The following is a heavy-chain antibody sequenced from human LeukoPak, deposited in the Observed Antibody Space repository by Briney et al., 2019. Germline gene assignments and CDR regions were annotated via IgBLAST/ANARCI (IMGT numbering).Heavy chain of an antibody. D-gene: IGHD3-16*01. Sequence: GGSLRLSCAASGFTFSSYGVHWVRQAPGKGLEWVAVIWYDGSNKYYADSVKGRFTISRDNSKNTLYLQMNSLRAEDTAVYYCARDRSYVGDYFDYWGQGTLVTVSS. CDR3: ARDRSYVGDYFDY. J-gene: IGHJ4*02. V-gene: IGHV3-33*01. CDR2: IWYDGSNK. CDR1: GFTFSSYG.